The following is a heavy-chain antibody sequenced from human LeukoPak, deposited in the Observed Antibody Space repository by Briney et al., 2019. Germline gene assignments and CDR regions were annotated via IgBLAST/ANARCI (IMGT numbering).Heavy chain of an antibody. CDR2: IYSGGST. V-gene: IGHV3-53*01. CDR1: GFTVSSKY. CDR3: VRDMGRAWYGPPDY. J-gene: IGHJ4*02. Sequence: PGGSLRLSCAASGFTVSSKYMSWVRQAPGKGLEWVSIIYSGGSTYHADSAKGRFRIARDNSKNTLYLQMNSLRAEDTAVYFCVRDMGRAWYGPPDYWGQGTLVTVSS. D-gene: IGHD6-13*01.